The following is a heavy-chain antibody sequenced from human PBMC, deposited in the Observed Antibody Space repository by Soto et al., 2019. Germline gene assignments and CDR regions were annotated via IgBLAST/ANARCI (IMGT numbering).Heavy chain of an antibody. CDR3: TRALSGSYDS. V-gene: IGHV6-1*01. Sequence: PSQTLSLTCAIFGDSVSSKSAAWNWIRQSPSRGLEWLGRTYYRSKWSTDYAVSVKSRITINPDTSKNQFSLQLNSVTPEDTAVYYCTRALSGSYDSWGQGTLVTVSS. D-gene: IGHD1-26*01. CDR2: TYYRSKWST. J-gene: IGHJ5*01. CDR1: GDSVSSKSAA.